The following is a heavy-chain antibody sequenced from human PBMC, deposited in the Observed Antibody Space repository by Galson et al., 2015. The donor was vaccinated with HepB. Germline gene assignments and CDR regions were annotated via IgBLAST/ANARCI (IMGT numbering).Heavy chain of an antibody. CDR2: IYYSGST. Sequence: TCTVSGGSISSYYWSWIRQPPGKGLEWIGYIYYSGSTNYNPSLKSRVTISVDTSKNQFSLKLSSVTAADTAVYYCARFRVGPTTFGVVTNNWFDPWGQGTLVTVSS. J-gene: IGHJ5*02. CDR1: GGSISSYY. D-gene: IGHD3-3*01. CDR3: ARFRVGPTTFGVVTNNWFDP. V-gene: IGHV4-59*01.